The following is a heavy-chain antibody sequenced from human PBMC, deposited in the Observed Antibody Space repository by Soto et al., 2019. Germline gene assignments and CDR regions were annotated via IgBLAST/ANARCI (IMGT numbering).Heavy chain of an antibody. V-gene: IGHV5-51*01. J-gene: IGHJ6*02. CDR2: INAGDSDT. Sequence: GESLKISCKGSGYTLTGYWIGWVRQMPGKGLEWMGIINAGDSDTRYSPSFQGQVPISXXXXXXTXYXRXXSLKASDTAIYYCARLGGEYYYGMDVWGQGTTVTVSS. CDR1: GYTLTGYW. CDR3: ARLGGEYYYGMDV. D-gene: IGHD3-16*01.